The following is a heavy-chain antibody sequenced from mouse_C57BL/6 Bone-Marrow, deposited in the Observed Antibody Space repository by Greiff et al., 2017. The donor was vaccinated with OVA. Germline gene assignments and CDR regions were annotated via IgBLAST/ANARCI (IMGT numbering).Heavy chain of an antibody. CDR2: IDPENGDT. J-gene: IGHJ1*03. CDR1: GFNFKDYC. V-gene: IGHV14-4*01. CDR3: TTSPSRPAYFDV. Sequence: EVQLQQSGAELVKPGASVKLSCKASGFNFKDYCMHWVKQRPEQGLEWIGWIDPENGDTDYASQFKGQATITADKSSNTAYLQLSSLTSEATAVYYCTTSPSRPAYFDVWGKGTTVTVSS.